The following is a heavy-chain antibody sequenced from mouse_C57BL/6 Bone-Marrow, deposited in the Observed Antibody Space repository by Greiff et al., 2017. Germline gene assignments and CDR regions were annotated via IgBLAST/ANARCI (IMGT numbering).Heavy chain of an antibody. D-gene: IGHD1-1*01. Sequence: QVQLQQSDAELVKPGASVKISSKFSGYTFPDHTIHWMKQRPEQGLEWIGYIYPRDGSTKYNEKFKGKATLTADKSSSTAYMQLNSLTSEDSAVYFCAREGHYYGSSLFDYWGQGTTLTVSS. CDR3: AREGHYYGSSLFDY. J-gene: IGHJ2*01. CDR1: GYTFPDHT. V-gene: IGHV1-78*01. CDR2: IYPRDGST.